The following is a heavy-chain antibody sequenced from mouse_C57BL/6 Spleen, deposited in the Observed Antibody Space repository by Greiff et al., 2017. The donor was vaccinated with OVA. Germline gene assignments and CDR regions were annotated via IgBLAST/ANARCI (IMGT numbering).Heavy chain of an antibody. CDR1: GFTFSDYY. V-gene: IGHV5-16*01. CDR3: ARGGYGSSFSFAY. J-gene: IGHJ3*01. CDR2: INYDGSST. Sequence: EVKLVESEGGLVQPGSSMKLSCTASGFTFSDYYMAWVRQVPEKGLEWVANINYDGSSTYYLDSLKSRFIISRANAKNILYLQMSSLKSEDTATYYCARGGYGSSFSFAYWGQGTLVTVSA. D-gene: IGHD1-1*01.